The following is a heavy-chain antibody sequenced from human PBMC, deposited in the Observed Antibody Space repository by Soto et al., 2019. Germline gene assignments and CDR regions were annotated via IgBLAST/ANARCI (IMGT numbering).Heavy chain of an antibody. CDR3: ARGLMWIAAAGTLGTYYFDY. J-gene: IGHJ4*02. Sequence: PSETLSLTCAVYGGSFSGYYWSWIRQPPGKGLEWIGEINHSGSTNYNPSLKSRVTISVDTSKNQFSLKLSSVTAADTAVYYCARGLMWIAAAGTLGTYYFDYWGQGTLVTVSS. V-gene: IGHV4-34*01. CDR2: INHSGST. CDR1: GGSFSGYY. D-gene: IGHD6-13*01.